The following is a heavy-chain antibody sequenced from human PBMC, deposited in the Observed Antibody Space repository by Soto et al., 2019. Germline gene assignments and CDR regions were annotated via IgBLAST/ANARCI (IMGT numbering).Heavy chain of an antibody. V-gene: IGHV4-31*03. CDR1: GGSVSTRGYY. D-gene: IGHD2-2*01. CDR3: ATTSTGVVPPATMYHHYHLAV. Sequence: SETLSLTCTVSGGSVSTRGYYWNWIRQHPGKGLEWIGYIDYSGSTYYNPSLKSRVTISVDTSKNQFSLKLSSVTAADTAVYYCATTSTGVVPPATMYHHYHLAVWGKGTTVTVAS. CDR2: IDYSGST. J-gene: IGHJ6*03.